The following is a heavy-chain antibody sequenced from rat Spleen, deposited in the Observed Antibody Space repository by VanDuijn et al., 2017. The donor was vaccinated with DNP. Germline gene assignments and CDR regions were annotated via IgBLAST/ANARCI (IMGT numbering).Heavy chain of an antibody. Sequence: EVQLVESGGGLVQPGGSLKLSCAASGFTFSNYDMAWVRQAPQKGLDWIAFLSHDGSNIYYRDSVQGRFTISRDNAKDTLYLQGDSLRSEDTATYYCVRPLGYSSYGFAYWGQGTLVIVSS. CDR2: LSHDGSNI. CDR1: GFTFSNYD. J-gene: IGHJ3*01. D-gene: IGHD1-2*01. CDR3: VRPLGYSSYGFAY. V-gene: IGHV5-7*01.